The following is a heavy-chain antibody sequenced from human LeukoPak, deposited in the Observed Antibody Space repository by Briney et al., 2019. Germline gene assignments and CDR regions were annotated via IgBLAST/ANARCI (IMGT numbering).Heavy chain of an antibody. CDR1: GFTASSNY. CDR2: IYSGGYT. D-gene: IGHD1-1*01. V-gene: IGHV3-53*01. CDR3: ASKGGNDWEYFFDY. J-gene: IGHJ4*02. Sequence: QPGGSLRLSCAASGFTASSNYMSWVRQAPGKGLERVSVIYSGGYTDYADSVKGRFTISRDNSKNTLYLQMNSLRAEDTAVYYCASKGGNDWEYFFDYWGQGTLVTVSS.